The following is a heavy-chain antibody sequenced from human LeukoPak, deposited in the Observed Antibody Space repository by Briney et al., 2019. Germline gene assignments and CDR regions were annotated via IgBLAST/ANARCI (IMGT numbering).Heavy chain of an antibody. Sequence: GGSLRLSCAASGFTFSSYEMNWVRQAPGKGLEWISYISSDGNTIYYADSVKGRFTISRDNSKNTLYLQMNSLRAEDTAVYYCANILVHYYDSSGYYPYWGQGTLVTVSS. J-gene: IGHJ4*02. CDR1: GFTFSSYE. CDR3: ANILVHYYDSSGYYPY. CDR2: ISSDGNTI. V-gene: IGHV3-48*03. D-gene: IGHD3-22*01.